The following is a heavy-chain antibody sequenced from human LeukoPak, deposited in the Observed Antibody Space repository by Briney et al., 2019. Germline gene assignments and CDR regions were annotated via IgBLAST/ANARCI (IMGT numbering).Heavy chain of an antibody. J-gene: IGHJ4*02. CDR3: AREASYDSSGYYRDY. D-gene: IGHD3-22*01. Sequence: ASVKVSCKASGYTFTGYYMHWVRQAPGQGREWMGWINPNSGGTNYAQKFQGRVTMTRDTSISTAYVELSRLRSDDTAVYYCAREASYDSSGYYRDYWGQGTLVTVSS. CDR2: INPNSGGT. V-gene: IGHV1-2*02. CDR1: GYTFTGYY.